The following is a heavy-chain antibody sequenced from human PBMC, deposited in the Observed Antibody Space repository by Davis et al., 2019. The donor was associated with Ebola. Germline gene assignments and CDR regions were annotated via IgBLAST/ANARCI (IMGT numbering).Heavy chain of an antibody. D-gene: IGHD1-26*01. CDR2: ISWNSGSI. J-gene: IGHJ6*02. CDR3: AKDFGGSYYYYYGMDV. V-gene: IGHV3-9*01. CDR1: GFTFADYA. Sequence: PGGSLRLSCAASGFTFADYAMHWVRQAPGKGLEWVSGISWNSGSIGYADSVKGRFTISRDNAKNSLYLQMNSLRAEDTALYYCAKDFGGSYYYYYGMDVWGQGTTVTVSS.